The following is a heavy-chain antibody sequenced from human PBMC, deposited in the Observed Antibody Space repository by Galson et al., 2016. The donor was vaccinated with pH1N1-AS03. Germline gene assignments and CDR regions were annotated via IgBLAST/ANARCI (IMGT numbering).Heavy chain of an antibody. D-gene: IGHD4-23*01. CDR1: GFTFSRYW. CDR3: ARDVGGPDDY. J-gene: IGHJ4*02. V-gene: IGHV3-74*01. CDR2: INEDGSTT. Sequence: SLRLSCAASGFTFSRYWMHWVRQAPGKGLVWVSHINEDGSTTRYADSVKGRFTISRDHSESTLYLQMNSLGDDDTAVYYCARDVGGPDDYWGQGTLVTVSS.